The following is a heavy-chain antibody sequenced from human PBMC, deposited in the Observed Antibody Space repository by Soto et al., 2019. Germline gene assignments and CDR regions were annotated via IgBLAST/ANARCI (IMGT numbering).Heavy chain of an antibody. CDR2: ISSSSSYT. D-gene: IGHD3-3*01. J-gene: IGHJ3*02. Sequence: GGSLRLSCAASGFTFSDYYMSWIRQAPGKGLEWVSYISSSSSYTNYADSVKGRFTISRDNAKNSLYLQMNSLRAEDTAVYYCARERRVEWLLSSDAFDIWGQGTMVTVSS. CDR3: ARERRVEWLLSSDAFDI. CDR1: GFTFSDYY. V-gene: IGHV3-11*06.